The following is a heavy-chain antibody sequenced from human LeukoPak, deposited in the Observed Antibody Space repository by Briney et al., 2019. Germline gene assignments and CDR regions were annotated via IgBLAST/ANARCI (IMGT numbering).Heavy chain of an antibody. V-gene: IGHV3-48*03. CDR3: ARSPPLELNYYYGMDV. D-gene: IGHD1-7*01. CDR2: ISSSGSTI. CDR1: GFTFSSYE. J-gene: IGHJ6*02. Sequence: GGTLRLSCAASGFTFSSYEMNWVRQAPEKGLEWVSYISSSGSTIYYADPVKGRFTISRDNAKNSLYLQMNSLRAEDTAVYYCARSPPLELNYYYGMDVWGQGTTVTVSS.